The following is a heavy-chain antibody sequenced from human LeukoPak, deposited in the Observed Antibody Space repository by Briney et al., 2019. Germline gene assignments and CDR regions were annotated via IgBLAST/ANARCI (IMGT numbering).Heavy chain of an antibody. Sequence: SETLSLTCTVSGGSISSYNWSWIRQPPGKGLEWIGYIYYSGSTNYNPSLKSRVTISVDTSKNQFSLKLSSVTAADTAVYYCARGVTIFGVAPGGYWGQGTLVTVSS. D-gene: IGHD3-3*01. J-gene: IGHJ4*02. V-gene: IGHV4-59*08. CDR3: ARGVTIFGVAPGGY. CDR2: IYYSGST. CDR1: GGSISSYN.